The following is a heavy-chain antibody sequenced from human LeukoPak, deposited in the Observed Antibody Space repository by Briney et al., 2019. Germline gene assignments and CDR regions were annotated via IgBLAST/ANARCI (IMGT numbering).Heavy chain of an antibody. CDR2: MNPNSGNT. V-gene: IGHV1-8*01. Sequence: ASAKVSCKASGYTFTSYDINWVRQATGQGLEWMGWMNPNSGNTGYAQKFQGRVTMTRNTSISTAYMELSSLRSEDTAVYYCARVGYCSGGSCYFSYYFDYWGQGTLVTVSS. J-gene: IGHJ4*02. CDR1: GYTFTSYD. CDR3: ARVGYCSGGSCYFSYYFDY. D-gene: IGHD2-15*01.